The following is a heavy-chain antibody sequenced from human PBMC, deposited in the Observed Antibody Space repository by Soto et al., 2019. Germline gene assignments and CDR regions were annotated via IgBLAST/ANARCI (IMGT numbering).Heavy chain of an antibody. CDR2: LYNDQ. CDR1: GGLFSGTY. J-gene: IGHJ4*02. D-gene: IGHD2-2*02. Sequence: GSLRLSCVVSGGLFSGTYMSWVRQAPGKGLEWVSILYNDQQYADSVRGRFTVSRDNSKNTLYLQMEGLTVEDTAVYCCVAYTWGIPNWGQGTLVTVSS. V-gene: IGHV3-53*01. CDR3: VAYTWGIPN.